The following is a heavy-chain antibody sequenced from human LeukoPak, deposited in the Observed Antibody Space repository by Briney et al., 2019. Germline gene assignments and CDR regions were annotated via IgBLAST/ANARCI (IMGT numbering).Heavy chain of an antibody. D-gene: IGHD3-22*01. V-gene: IGHV3-53*01. CDR1: GFTVSSNY. CDR2: IYSGGST. CDR3: AREGDYDSSGYYYGY. J-gene: IGHJ4*02. Sequence: GGSLRLSCAASGFTVSSNYMSWVRQAPGKGLEWVSVIYSGGSTYYADSVKGRFTISRDNSKNTLYLQMNSLRAEDTAVYYCAREGDYDSSGYYYGYWGQGTLVTVSS.